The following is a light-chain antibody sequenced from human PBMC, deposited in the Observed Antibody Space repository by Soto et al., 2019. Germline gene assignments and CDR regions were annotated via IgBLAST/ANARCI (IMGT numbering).Light chain of an antibody. J-gene: IGKJ3*01. CDR2: GAS. V-gene: IGKV1-33*01. CDR1: HDIFTY. Sequence: DIQMTQSPSSLSASVGDRVTITCQASHDIFTYLNWFQQRPGKVPKLLIHGASKLETGVPARFSGSGSGTHFYLTITGLQPEDVATYYCLQFDRFPRVFGPGPTVDL. CDR3: LQFDRFPRV.